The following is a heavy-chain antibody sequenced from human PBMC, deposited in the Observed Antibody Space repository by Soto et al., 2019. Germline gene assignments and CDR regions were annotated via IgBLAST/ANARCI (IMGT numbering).Heavy chain of an antibody. CDR1: GFTFSSYA. CDR2: ISGSGGST. Sequence: EVQLLESGGGLVQPGGSLRLSCAASGFTFSSYAMSWVRQAPGKGLEWVSAISGSGGSTYYADSVKGRFTISRDNSKNTLYLQMSSLRAEDTAVYYCAKEALYYYDSSGYLDYWGQGTLVTVSS. CDR3: AKEALYYYDSSGYLDY. J-gene: IGHJ4*02. V-gene: IGHV3-23*01. D-gene: IGHD3-22*01.